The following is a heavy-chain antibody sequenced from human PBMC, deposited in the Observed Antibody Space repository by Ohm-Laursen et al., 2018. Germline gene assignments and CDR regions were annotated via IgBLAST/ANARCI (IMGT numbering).Heavy chain of an antibody. D-gene: IGHD4-17*01. CDR3: AKVDYASFYGMDV. CDR1: GFTFSSYG. V-gene: IGHV3-30*18. Sequence: SLRLSCAASGFTFSSYGMHWVRQTPGKGLEWVAVILYDGSNKYYADSVKGRFTISRDNSKNTLYLQMNSLRAEDTALYYCAKVDYASFYGMDVWGQGTTVTVSS. CDR2: ILYDGSNK. J-gene: IGHJ6*02.